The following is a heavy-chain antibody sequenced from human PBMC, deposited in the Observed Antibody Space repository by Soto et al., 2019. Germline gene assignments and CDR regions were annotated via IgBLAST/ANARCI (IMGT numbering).Heavy chain of an antibody. Sequence: QLHLVESGGGVVQPGASVRLSCEASGFTFSAFGMHWVRQAPDKGLEWVAGIRHDGSNDYYSDFAKGRLTISRDNSRDTLYLQINSLRADDSAVYYCASVNTVRSWDYDGMDIWGQGTTVTVSS. V-gene: IGHV3-33*03. CDR3: ASVNTVRSWDYDGMDI. CDR1: GFTFSAFG. J-gene: IGHJ6*02. D-gene: IGHD3-10*01. CDR2: IRHDGSND.